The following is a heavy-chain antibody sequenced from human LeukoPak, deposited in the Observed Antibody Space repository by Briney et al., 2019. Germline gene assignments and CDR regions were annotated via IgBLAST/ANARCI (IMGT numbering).Heavy chain of an antibody. CDR2: ISGSGDNT. Sequence: PGGSLRLSCAASGFTFSSYGMSWVRQEPGRGLEWVSAISGSGDNTHYSDSVKGRFTISRDNSKNTLYLQMNSLRAEDTAVYYCARRAGAYSHPYDYWGQGTLVTVSS. J-gene: IGHJ4*02. CDR3: ARRAGAYSHPYDY. CDR1: GFTFSSYG. D-gene: IGHD4/OR15-4a*01. V-gene: IGHV3-23*01.